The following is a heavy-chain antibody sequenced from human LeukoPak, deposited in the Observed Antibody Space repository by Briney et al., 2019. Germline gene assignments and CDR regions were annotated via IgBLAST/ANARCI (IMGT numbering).Heavy chain of an antibody. CDR2: ISGSGGST. CDR3: ARGRDGYNFDY. D-gene: IGHD5-24*01. CDR1: GFTFSSYA. V-gene: IGHV3-23*01. J-gene: IGHJ4*02. Sequence: GGSLRLSCAASGFTFSSYAMSWVRQAPGKGLEWVSAISGSGGSTYYADSVKGRFTISRDNSKNTLYLQMNSLRVEDTAVYYCARGRDGYNFDYWGQGTLVTVSS.